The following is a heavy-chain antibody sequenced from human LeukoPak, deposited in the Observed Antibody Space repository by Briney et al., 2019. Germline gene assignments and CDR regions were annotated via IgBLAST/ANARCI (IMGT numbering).Heavy chain of an antibody. V-gene: IGHV3-21*01. Sequence: PGGSLRLSCAASGFTFSSYAMSWVRQAPGKGLEWVSSISSSSVYIYYADSVKGRFTISRDNAKNSLYLQMNSLRAEDTAVYYCARDQGYCSSPTCSHHFDHWGQGTLVTVSS. D-gene: IGHD2-2*01. CDR2: ISSSSVYI. J-gene: IGHJ4*02. CDR1: GFTFSSYA. CDR3: ARDQGYCSSPTCSHHFDH.